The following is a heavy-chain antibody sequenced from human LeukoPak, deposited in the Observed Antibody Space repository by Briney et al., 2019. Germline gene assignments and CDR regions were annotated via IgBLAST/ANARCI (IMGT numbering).Heavy chain of an antibody. CDR3: ARTAQGGRSFDY. D-gene: IGHD3-16*01. Sequence: SETLSLTCTVSGGSISSSSYYWGWIRQPPGKGLEWIGSIYYSGSTYYNPSLKSRVTISVDTSKNQFSLKLSSVTAADTAVYYCARTAQGGRSFDYRGQGTLVTVSS. CDR1: GGSISSSSYY. CDR2: IYYSGST. J-gene: IGHJ4*02. V-gene: IGHV4-39*01.